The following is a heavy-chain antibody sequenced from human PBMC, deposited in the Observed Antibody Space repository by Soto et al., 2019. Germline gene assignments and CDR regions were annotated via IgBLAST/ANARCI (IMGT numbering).Heavy chain of an antibody. Sequence: QVQLVQSGAEVKDPGSSVKVSCQASGGIFSSSALSWVRQAPGQGLEWMGGIIPLFRTPDYAQKFQGRVTITADESTSTAYMELSSLRSEDTAIYYCARDNGRPQLGGNYYYITDVWGQGTTITVSS. D-gene: IGHD3-3*02. J-gene: IGHJ6*02. CDR2: IIPLFRTP. CDR3: ARDNGRPQLGGNYYYITDV. CDR1: GGIFSSSA. V-gene: IGHV1-69*12.